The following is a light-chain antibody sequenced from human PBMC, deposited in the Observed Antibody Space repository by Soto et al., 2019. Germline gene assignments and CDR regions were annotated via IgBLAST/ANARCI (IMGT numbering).Light chain of an antibody. CDR3: QQYNNWPLT. V-gene: IGKV3-15*01. J-gene: IGKJ4*01. CDR1: QSVNSN. CDR2: GAS. Sequence: EIAMTQSPATLSVSPGDRATISCRASQSVNSNLAWYQQKPGQAPRLLIYGASTRATGIPARFSGSGSGTEFTVTISSLQSEDFAVYYCQQYNNWPLTFGGGTKVEIK.